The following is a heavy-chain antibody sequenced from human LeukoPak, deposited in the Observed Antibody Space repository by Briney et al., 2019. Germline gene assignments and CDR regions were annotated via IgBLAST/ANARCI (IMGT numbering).Heavy chain of an antibody. CDR3: AGTKEHDYGGIYYFDY. V-gene: IGHV4-39*01. J-gene: IGHJ4*02. CDR2: IYYSGST. CDR1: GGSISSSSYY. D-gene: IGHD4-23*01. Sequence: SSETLSLTCTVSGGSISSSSYYWGWIRQPPGKGLEWIGSIYYSGSTYYNPSLKSRVTISVDTSKNQFSLKLSSVTAADTAVYYCAGTKEHDYGGIYYFDYWGQGTLVTVSS.